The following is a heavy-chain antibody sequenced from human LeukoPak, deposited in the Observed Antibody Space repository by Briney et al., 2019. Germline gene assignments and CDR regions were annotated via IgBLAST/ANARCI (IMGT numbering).Heavy chain of an antibody. J-gene: IGHJ3*02. CDR2: ISAYNGNT. D-gene: IGHD3-22*01. Sequence: ASVKVSCKASGYTFTSYGISWVRQAPGQGLEWMGWISAYNGNTNYAQKLQGRVTMTTDTSTSTAYMELRSLRSDDTAVYYCAKNVGPRDYYDSGGYYTPGVFDIGAKGTMVPV. CDR1: GYTFTSYG. V-gene: IGHV1-18*01. CDR3: AKNVGPRDYYDSGGYYTPGVFDI.